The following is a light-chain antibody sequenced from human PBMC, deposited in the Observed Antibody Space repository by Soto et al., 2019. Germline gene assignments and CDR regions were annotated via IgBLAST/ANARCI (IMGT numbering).Light chain of an antibody. CDR1: SSDVGGYNY. Sequence: QSALTQPASVSGSPGQSITISCTGTSSDVGGYNYVSWYQHHPGKAPRLMIYASSNRPSGVSHRFSGSRSGNTASLTISGLQAEDEADYYCSSYTSGSTLDVFGTGTKVTVL. CDR2: ASS. J-gene: IGLJ1*01. CDR3: SSYTSGSTLDV. V-gene: IGLV2-14*01.